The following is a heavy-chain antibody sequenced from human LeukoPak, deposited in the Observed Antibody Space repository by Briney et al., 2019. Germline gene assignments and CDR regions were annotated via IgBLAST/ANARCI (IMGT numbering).Heavy chain of an antibody. CDR3: ARDLWLADGANRRCAFDI. CDR1: GYTFTSYY. V-gene: IGHV1-46*01. J-gene: IGHJ3*02. Sequence: TSVQVSCKASGYTFTSYYMHWVGQAAGQGLAWMGIINPIGGSTSYTQKFQGKVTMTSDTSTSTVYMELRSLRSEDTAVYYGARDLWLADGANRRCAFDIWGQGTFFTVSS. CDR2: INPIGGST. D-gene: IGHD4/OR15-4a*01.